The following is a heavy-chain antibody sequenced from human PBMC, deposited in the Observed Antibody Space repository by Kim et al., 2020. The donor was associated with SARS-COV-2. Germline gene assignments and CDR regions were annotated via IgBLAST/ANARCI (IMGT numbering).Heavy chain of an antibody. Sequence: GGSLRFSCSASGFTFSRYAIHWVRQAPGKGLEYVSVISSNGGSTYYADSVKGRFTISRDNSKNTLYVQMNSLRAEDTAVYYCVKDGIEYCSSSNCYRVDYGGPGALVTVSS. CDR3: VKDGIEYCSSSNCYRVDY. J-gene: IGHJ4*02. D-gene: IGHD2-2*02. CDR2: ISSNGGST. CDR1: GFTFSRYA. V-gene: IGHV3-64*05.